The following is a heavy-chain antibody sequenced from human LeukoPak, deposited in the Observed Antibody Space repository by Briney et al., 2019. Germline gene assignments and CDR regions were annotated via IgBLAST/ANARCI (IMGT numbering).Heavy chain of an antibody. V-gene: IGHV4-34*01. CDR3: ARGLHNDFWRGFPDAFDI. CDR1: GGSISSYY. CDR2: INHSGST. Sequence: SETLSLTCTVSGGSISSYYWSWIRQPPGKGLEWIGEINHSGSTNYNPSLKSRVTISVDTSKNQFSLKLSSVTAADTAVYYCARGLHNDFWRGFPDAFDIWGQGTMVTVSS. D-gene: IGHD3-3*01. J-gene: IGHJ3*02.